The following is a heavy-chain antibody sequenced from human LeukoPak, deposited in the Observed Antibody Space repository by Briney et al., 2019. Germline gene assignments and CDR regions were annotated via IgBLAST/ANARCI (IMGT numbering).Heavy chain of an antibody. V-gene: IGHV2-5*02. CDR1: GFSLSTSGVG. CDR3: AHLREQQLVCWFDP. D-gene: IGHD6-13*01. CDR2: IYWDDDK. Sequence: SGPTLVKPTQTLTLTCTFSGFSLSTSGVGVGWIRQPPGKALEWLALIYWDDDKRYSPSLKSRLTITKDTSKNQVVLTMTNMDPEDTATYYSAHLREQQLVCWFDPWGQGTLVTVSS. J-gene: IGHJ5*02.